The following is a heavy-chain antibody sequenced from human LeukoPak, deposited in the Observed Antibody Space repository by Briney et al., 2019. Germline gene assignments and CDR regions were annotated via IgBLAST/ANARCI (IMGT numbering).Heavy chain of an antibody. J-gene: IGHJ4*02. D-gene: IGHD2-15*01. Sequence: GRSLRLSCAASGFTFDDYAMHWVRQAPGKGLEWVSGISWNSGSIGYADSVKGRFTISRDNAKNSLYLQMNSLRAEDTAVYYCARMDIGLVRDWGQGTLVTVSS. CDR1: GFTFDDYA. CDR2: ISWNSGSI. V-gene: IGHV3-9*01. CDR3: ARMDIGLVRD.